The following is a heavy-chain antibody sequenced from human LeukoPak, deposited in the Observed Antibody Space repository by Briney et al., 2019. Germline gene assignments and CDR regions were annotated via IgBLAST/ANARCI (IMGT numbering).Heavy chain of an antibody. CDR1: GFTFDDYA. J-gene: IGHJ4*02. CDR2: IWYDGSNK. D-gene: IGHD3-3*01. Sequence: GGSLRLSCAASGFTFDDYAMHWVRQAPGKGLEWVAVIWYDGSNKYYADSVKGRFTISRDNSKNTLYLQMNSLRAEDTAVYYCARDTEYYDFWSGSHPNYFDYWGQGTLVTVSS. CDR3: ARDTEYYDFWSGSHPNYFDY. V-gene: IGHV3-33*08.